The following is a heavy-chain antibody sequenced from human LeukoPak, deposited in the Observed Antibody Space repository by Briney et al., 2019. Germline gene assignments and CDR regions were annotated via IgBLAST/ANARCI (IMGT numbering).Heavy chain of an antibody. CDR3: ARGYGDLTFFDY. V-gene: IGHV3-48*03. CDR1: GFTFSSYE. CDR2: ISSSGSTM. Sequence: GGSLRLSCAASGFTFSSYEMNWVRQAPGKGLEWVSYISSSGSTMYYADSVKGRFTISRDNAKNSLYLQMNSLRAEDTAVYYCARGYGDLTFFDYWGQGTLVTVSS. J-gene: IGHJ4*02. D-gene: IGHD4-17*01.